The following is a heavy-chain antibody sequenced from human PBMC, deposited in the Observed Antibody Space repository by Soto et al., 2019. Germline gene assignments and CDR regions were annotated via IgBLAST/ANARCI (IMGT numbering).Heavy chain of an antibody. J-gene: IGHJ6*01. CDR1: GFTFSSYA. CDR2: IWYDGSNK. Sequence: GGSLRLSCAASGFTFSSYAMSWVRQAPGKGLEWVAVIWYDGSNKYYADSVKGRFTISRDNSKNTLYLQMNSLRAEDTAVYYCARGPIGGWHDHYYGMDVWGQGTTVNVSS. CDR3: ARGPIGGWHDHYYGMDV. D-gene: IGHD1-1*01. V-gene: IGHV3-33*08.